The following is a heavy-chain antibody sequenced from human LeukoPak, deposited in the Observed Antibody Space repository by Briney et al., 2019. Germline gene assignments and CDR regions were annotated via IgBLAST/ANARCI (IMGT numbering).Heavy chain of an antibody. D-gene: IGHD3-3*01. CDR2: IYYSGST. Sequence: SETLSLTCTVSGGSISTYYWSWIRQPPGKGLEWIGYIYYSGSTNYNPSLKSRVTISVDTSKNQFSLKLTSVTAADTAVYYCAREGGFYRPLDYSGQGTLVTVSS. CDR1: GGSISTYY. CDR3: AREGGFYRPLDY. J-gene: IGHJ4*02. V-gene: IGHV4-59*12.